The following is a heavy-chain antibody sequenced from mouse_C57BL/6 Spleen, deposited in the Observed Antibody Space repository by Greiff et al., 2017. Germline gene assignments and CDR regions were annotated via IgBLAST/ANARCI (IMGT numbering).Heavy chain of an antibody. CDR2: IDPETGGI. D-gene: IGHD4-1*01. V-gene: IGHV1-15*01. CDR3: TRTRWDDAMDD. CDR1: GYTFTDYE. Sequence: QVQLQQSGAELVRPGASLTLSCTASGYTFTDYEMHWVQQTPVHGLEWIGAIDPETGGIAYNQTFKGKAILTADKSSSTDYMELRSLTSEDYAVYYGTRTRWDDAMDDWGQGTSVTVSS. J-gene: IGHJ4*01.